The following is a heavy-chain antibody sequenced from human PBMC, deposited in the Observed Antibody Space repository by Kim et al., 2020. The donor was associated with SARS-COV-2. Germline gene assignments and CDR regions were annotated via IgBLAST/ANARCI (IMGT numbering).Heavy chain of an antibody. CDR1: GYTFTSYG. CDR3: ARDPRYSIDYYYYGMDV. CDR2: ISAYNGNT. V-gene: IGHV1-18*04. J-gene: IGHJ6*02. D-gene: IGHD4-4*01. Sequence: ASVKVSCKASGYTFTSYGISWVRQAPGQGLEWMGWISAYNGNTNYAQKLQGRVTMTTDTSTSTAYMELRNLRSDDTAVYYCARDPRYSIDYYYYGMDVWGQGTTVTVSS.